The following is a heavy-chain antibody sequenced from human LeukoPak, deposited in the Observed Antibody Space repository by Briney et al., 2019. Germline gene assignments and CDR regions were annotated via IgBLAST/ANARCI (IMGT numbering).Heavy chain of an antibody. CDR3: ARDKGPYWYFDL. CDR2: IYYSGST. Sequence: SETLSLTCTVSGGSISSYYWSWIRQPPGKGLEWIGDIYYSGSTNYNPSLKSRVTISVDTSKNQFSLKLSSVTAADTAVYYCARDKGPYWYFDLWGRGTLVTVSS. V-gene: IGHV4-59*01. CDR1: GGSISSYY. J-gene: IGHJ2*01.